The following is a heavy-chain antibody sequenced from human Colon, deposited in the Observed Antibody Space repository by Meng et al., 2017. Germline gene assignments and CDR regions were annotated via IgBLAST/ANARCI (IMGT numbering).Heavy chain of an antibody. D-gene: IGHD1-26*01. CDR2: FHPEKLQT. CDR1: GHSLRELS. CDR3: ATDPVGDRNGY. Sequence: ASVKVSCKVSGHSLRELSMHWVRQAPGKGFEWMGGFHPEKLQTVYARKFQGRVTMTEGTSTNTAHMELSSLRSDDTGVYYCATDPVGDRNGYWGPGTLVTVSS. V-gene: IGHV1-24*01. J-gene: IGHJ4*02.